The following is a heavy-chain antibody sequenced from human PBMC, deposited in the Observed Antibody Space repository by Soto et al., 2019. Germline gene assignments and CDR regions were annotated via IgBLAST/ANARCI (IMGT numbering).Heavy chain of an antibody. D-gene: IGHD3-3*01. CDR1: GGSISSGGYY. CDR3: ASIFWSGYQIDY. J-gene: IGHJ4*02. Sequence: SETLSLTCTVSGGSISSGGYYWSWIRQHPGKGLEWIGYIYYSGSTYYNPSLKSRVTISVDTSKNQFSLKLSSVTAADTAVYYFASIFWSGYQIDYWGKGTLVTVSS. V-gene: IGHV4-31*03. CDR2: IYYSGST.